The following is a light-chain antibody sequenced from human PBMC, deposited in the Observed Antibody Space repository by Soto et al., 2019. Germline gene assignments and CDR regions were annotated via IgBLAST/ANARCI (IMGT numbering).Light chain of an antibody. V-gene: IGKV1-5*01. CDR2: DAS. J-gene: IGKJ1*01. CDR3: QQYNSYSPWT. Sequence: DIQMTQSPSTLSASVGYRVTITCRASQSISSWLAWYQQKPGKAPKLLIYDASSLESGVPSRFSGSGSGTEFTLTIRSLQPDDFATYYCQQYNSYSPWTFGQGTKVDIK. CDR1: QSISSW.